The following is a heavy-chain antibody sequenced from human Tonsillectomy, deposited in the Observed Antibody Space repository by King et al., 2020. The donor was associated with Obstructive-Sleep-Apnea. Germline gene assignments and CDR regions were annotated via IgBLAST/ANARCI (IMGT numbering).Heavy chain of an antibody. Sequence: VQLVESGGGLVQPGGSLRLSCAASGFTCSTYAMSWVRQAPGKGLEWVSAISGSGGNTYYADSVKGRVTISRDNSKNTLFLLMNSLMAEDTALYYCAKDTAIGGDDCLFDYWGQGTLVTVSS. CDR2: ISGSGGNT. D-gene: IGHD2-21*02. V-gene: IGHV3-23*04. CDR1: GFTCSTYA. CDR3: AKDTAIGGDDCLFDY. J-gene: IGHJ4*02.